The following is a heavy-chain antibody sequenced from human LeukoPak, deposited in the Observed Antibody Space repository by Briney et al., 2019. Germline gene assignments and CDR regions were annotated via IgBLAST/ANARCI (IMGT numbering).Heavy chain of an antibody. CDR3: ATVRLKAWSAADLDY. CDR2: ISSSSCI. D-gene: IGHD2-2*01. Sequence: GGSLRLSCAASGFIFSSYSMNWVRQAPGKGLEWVSSISSSSCIYYADSVKGRFTISRDNAKNSLYLQMNSLRAEDTAVYYCATVRLKAWSAADLDYWGQGTLVTVSS. V-gene: IGHV3-21*01. J-gene: IGHJ4*02. CDR1: GFIFSSYS.